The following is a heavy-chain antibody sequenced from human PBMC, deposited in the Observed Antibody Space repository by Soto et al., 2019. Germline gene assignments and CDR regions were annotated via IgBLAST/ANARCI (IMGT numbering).Heavy chain of an antibody. CDR2: ISWNSGSI. V-gene: IGHV3-9*01. CDR1: GFTFDDYA. J-gene: IGHJ4*02. D-gene: IGHD1-7*01. CDR3: AKDKRNFRDPYTRNYYFDY. Sequence: GGSLRLSCAASGFTFDDYAMHWVRQAPGKGLEWVSGISWNSGSIGYADSVKGRFTISRDNAKNSLYLQMNSLRAEDTALYYCAKDKRNFRDPYTRNYYFDYWGQGTLVTVSS.